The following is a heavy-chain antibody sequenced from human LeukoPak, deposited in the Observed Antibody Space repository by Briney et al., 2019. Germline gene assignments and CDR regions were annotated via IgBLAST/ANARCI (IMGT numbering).Heavy chain of an antibody. Sequence: SETLFLTFTVPGDSISSSRFSWDWIRQPPGKGLEWLGTIFYSVSTYYNPSLKSRITISVDTSKNQFSLNLSSATAADTAMYYCARHSRSGYSDYEGAFDIWGQGTMVIVSS. CDR2: IFYSVST. D-gene: IGHD5-12*01. CDR1: GDSISSSRFS. J-gene: IGHJ3*02. CDR3: ARHSRSGYSDYEGAFDI. V-gene: IGHV4-39*01.